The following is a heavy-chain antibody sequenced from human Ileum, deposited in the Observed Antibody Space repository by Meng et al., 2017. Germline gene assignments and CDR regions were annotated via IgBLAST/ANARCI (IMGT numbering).Heavy chain of an antibody. CDR1: GGSISRGDYY. CDR2: IYSNGNT. CDR3: ARAPKYCTNAVCSRPLDS. V-gene: IGHV4-30-4*01. J-gene: IGHJ4*02. D-gene: IGHD2-8*01. Sequence: QVQLQESGPRLVKPSQTLSLPCTVSGGSISRGDYYWSWVRQSPGKGPEWIGYIYSNGNTYSNPSLRGRLMISIDTSKNQFSLKLSSVTAADTAVYYCARAPKYCTNAVCSRPLDSWGQGTLVTVSS.